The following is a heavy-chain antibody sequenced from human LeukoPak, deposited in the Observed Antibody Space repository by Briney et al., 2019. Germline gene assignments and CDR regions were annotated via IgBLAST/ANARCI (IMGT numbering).Heavy chain of an antibody. CDR2: IFYSGST. Sequence: SETLSLTCTVSGGSISSYYWNWIRQPPGKGLEWIGYIFYSGSTNYNPSLKSRVTISVDTSKNQFSLKLSSVTAADTAVYYCARFEQWLARWFDPWGQGTLVTVSS. V-gene: IGHV4-59*12. D-gene: IGHD6-19*01. CDR1: GGSISSYY. J-gene: IGHJ5*02. CDR3: ARFEQWLARWFDP.